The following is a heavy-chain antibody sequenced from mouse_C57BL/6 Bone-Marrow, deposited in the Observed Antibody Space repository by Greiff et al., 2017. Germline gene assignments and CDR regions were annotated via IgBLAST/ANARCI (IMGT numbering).Heavy chain of an antibody. CDR2: IYPRSGNT. Sequence: VQLQQSGAELARPGASVKLSCKASGYTFTSYGISWVKQRTGQGLEWIGEIYPRSGNTYYNEKFKGQATLTADKSSSTAYIELRSLTSEDSAVYFCARDHYSALYWYFDVWGTGTTVTVSS. D-gene: IGHD2-12*01. CDR1: GYTFTSYG. V-gene: IGHV1-81*01. J-gene: IGHJ1*03. CDR3: ARDHYSALYWYFDV.